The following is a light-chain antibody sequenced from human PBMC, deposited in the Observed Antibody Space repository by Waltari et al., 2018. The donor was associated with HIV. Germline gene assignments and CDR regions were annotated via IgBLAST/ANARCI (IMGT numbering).Light chain of an antibody. CDR3: QVWDGNSGQVV. V-gene: IGLV3-21*02. CDR1: GLGSKS. CDR2: DNY. J-gene: IGLJ2*01. Sequence: YVLTQPPSVSAAPGQTARISCEGNGLGSKSVHWYQQKPGQAPVVVVYDNYHRASNTPARISGSKSGNVATRTVARVEAADESDFHCQVWDGNSGQVVFGGGTRLIV.